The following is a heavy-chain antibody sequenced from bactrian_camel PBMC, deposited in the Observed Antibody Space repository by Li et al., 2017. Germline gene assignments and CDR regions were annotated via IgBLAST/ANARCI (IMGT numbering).Heavy chain of an antibody. CDR3: AADGPIHDGLLFRHLVTCMADFGY. J-gene: IGHJ6*01. CDR1: GHTGPSCG. V-gene: IGHV3S53*01. Sequence: QLVESGGGSVQAGGSLRLSCTVPGHTGPSCGTDWFRQAAGKQREWVSQIDRHGRPSYADSLKGRFTISQDNAKNTVFLQMNSLKPEDTAVYYCAADGPIHDGLLFRHLVTCMADFGYWGQGTQVTVS. CDR2: IDRHGRP. D-gene: IGHD2*01.